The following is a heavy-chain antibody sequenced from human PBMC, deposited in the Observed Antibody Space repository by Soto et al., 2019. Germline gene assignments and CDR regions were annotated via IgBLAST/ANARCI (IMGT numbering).Heavy chain of an antibody. CDR2: IYYSGST. Sequence: QLQLLESGPGLVKPSETLSLTCTVSGASISSSSYYWGWLRQPPGKGLEWIGSIYYSGSTYYNASLKSRVTISVDTSKNQFSLKLTFVTAADTAVYYCGRSSARIATLRGPSNAFDIWGQGTMVTVSS. CDR1: GASISSSSYY. V-gene: IGHV4-39*01. J-gene: IGHJ3*02. D-gene: IGHD6-6*01. CDR3: GRSSARIATLRGPSNAFDI.